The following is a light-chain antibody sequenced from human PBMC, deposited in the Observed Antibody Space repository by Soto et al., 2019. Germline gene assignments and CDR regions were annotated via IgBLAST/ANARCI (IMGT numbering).Light chain of an antibody. CDR1: SSDVGGYND. J-gene: IGLJ2*01. CDR2: AVS. CDR3: CSYAGSNTL. V-gene: IGLV2-11*01. Sequence: QSALTQPRSVSGSPGQAVAISCTGTSSDVGGYNDVSWYQQHPGKAPKLTIYAVSERPSGVPDRFSGTQSGNTASLTISGLQAEDEADYFGCSYAGSNTLVGGGTKVTVL.